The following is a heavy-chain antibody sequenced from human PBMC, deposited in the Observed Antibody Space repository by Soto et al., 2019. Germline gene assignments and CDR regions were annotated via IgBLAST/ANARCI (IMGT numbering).Heavy chain of an antibody. CDR3: ARVRRNDASDYYGMDV. V-gene: IGHV3-48*02. D-gene: IGHD1-1*01. CDR2: ISTSTTI. CDR1: GFIFSTYS. J-gene: IGHJ6*02. Sequence: PGGSLSLSCAASGFIFSTYSMNWVRQAPGKGLEWVSYISTSTTIYYADSVKDRFTISRDNGKNSLYLQMNSLRDEDTAVYYCARVRRNDASDYYGMDVWGQGTAVTVSS.